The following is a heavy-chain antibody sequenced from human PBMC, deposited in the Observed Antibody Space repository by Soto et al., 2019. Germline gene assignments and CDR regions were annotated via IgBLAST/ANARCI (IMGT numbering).Heavy chain of an antibody. D-gene: IGHD2-8*01. Sequence: ASLKVSCKASGYTFTGYYMHWVRQAPGQGLEWMGWINPNSGGTNYAQKFQGRVTMTRDTSISTAYMELSRLRSDDTAVYYCARDEDIVLMVYSGGGGYYYGMDVWGQGTTVTVSS. CDR1: GYTFTGYY. CDR3: ARDEDIVLMVYSGGGGYYYGMDV. J-gene: IGHJ6*02. CDR2: INPNSGGT. V-gene: IGHV1-2*02.